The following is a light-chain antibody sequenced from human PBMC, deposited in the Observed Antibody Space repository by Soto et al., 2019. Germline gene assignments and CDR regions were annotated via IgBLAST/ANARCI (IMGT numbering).Light chain of an antibody. Sequence: AIRMTQSPSSLSASTGDRVTITCRASQGISSYLAWYQQKPGKAPKLLIYAASTLQSGVPSRFNGSGSGTDLTLTISCLQSEDFATYYCQQYYSYPRPFGQGTKVEIK. CDR2: AAS. V-gene: IGKV1-8*01. J-gene: IGKJ1*01. CDR1: QGISSY. CDR3: QQYYSYPRP.